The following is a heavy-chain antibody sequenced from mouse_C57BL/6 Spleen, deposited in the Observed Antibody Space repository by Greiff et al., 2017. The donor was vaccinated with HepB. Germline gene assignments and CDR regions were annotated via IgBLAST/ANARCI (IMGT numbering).Heavy chain of an antibody. Sequence: QVQLQQSGAELARPGASVKLSCKASGYTFTSYGISWVKQRTGQGLEWIGEIYPRSGNTYYNEKFKGKATLTADKSSSTAYMELRSLTSEDSAVYFCARNPLAYYSKRDAMDYWGQGTSVTVSS. CDR1: GYTFTSYG. J-gene: IGHJ4*01. D-gene: IGHD2-5*01. CDR2: IYPRSGNT. CDR3: ARNPLAYYSKRDAMDY. V-gene: IGHV1-81*01.